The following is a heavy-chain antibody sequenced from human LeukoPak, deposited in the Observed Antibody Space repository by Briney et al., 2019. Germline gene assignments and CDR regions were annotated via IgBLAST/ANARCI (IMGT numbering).Heavy chain of an antibody. CDR2: MYYSGST. D-gene: IGHD3-22*01. CDR1: GGSISSYY. V-gene: IGHV4-59*01. J-gene: IGHJ3*02. CDR3: ARDTYYYDSTSRAFDI. Sequence: SETLSLTCTVSGGSISSYYWSWIRQPPGKGLEWIGYMYYSGSTNYNPSLKSRVTISVDTSKNQFSLKLSSVTAADTAVYYCARDTYYYDSTSRAFDIWGQGTMVTVSS.